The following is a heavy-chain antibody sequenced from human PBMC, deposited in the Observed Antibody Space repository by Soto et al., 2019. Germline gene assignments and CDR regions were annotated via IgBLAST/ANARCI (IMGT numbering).Heavy chain of an antibody. J-gene: IGHJ4*02. CDR3: ARAQGRGVTGAYYFDY. Sequence: ASVKVSCKASGGTFSSYAISWVRQAPGQGLEWMGGIIPIFGTANYAQKFQGRVTITADESTSTAYMELSSLRSEDTAVYYCARAQGRGVTGAYYFDYWGQGTLVTVSS. V-gene: IGHV1-69*13. CDR2: IIPIFGTA. CDR1: GGTFSSYA. D-gene: IGHD3-10*01.